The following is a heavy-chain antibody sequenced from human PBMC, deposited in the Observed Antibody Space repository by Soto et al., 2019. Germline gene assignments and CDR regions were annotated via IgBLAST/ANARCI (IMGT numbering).Heavy chain of an antibody. CDR1: GFSLTTSGVG. D-gene: IGHD3-3*01. CDR2: IYWDDDK. V-gene: IGHV2-5*02. CDR3: AHRVLRTVFGLVTTTAIYFYF. J-gene: IGHJ4*02. Sequence: QITLNESGPTVVRPTETLTLTCRFSGFSLTTSGVGVGWIRQSPGKAPEGLALIYWDDDKSYSASLKSRLTITNDNSKNQVDLTVSDVEPTDTATYYCAHRVLRTVFGLVTTTAIYFYFWGQGTPVAVSS.